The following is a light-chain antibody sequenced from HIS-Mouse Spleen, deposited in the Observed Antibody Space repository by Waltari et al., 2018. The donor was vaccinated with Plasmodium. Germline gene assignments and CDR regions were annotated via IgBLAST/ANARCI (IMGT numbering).Light chain of an antibody. V-gene: IGKV1-5*03. CDR3: QQYNSYSWT. CDR2: KAS. Sequence: DIQMTQSPSTLSASVGDRVTITCRASQSISSWVAWYQQKPGKAPKLLIYKASSLESGVPSRFSGSGSGTEFTLTISSLQPDDFATDYCQQYNSYSWTFGQGTKVEIK. J-gene: IGKJ1*01. CDR1: QSISSW.